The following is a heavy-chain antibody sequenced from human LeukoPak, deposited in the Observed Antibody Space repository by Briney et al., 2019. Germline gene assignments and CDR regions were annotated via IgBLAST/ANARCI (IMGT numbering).Heavy chain of an antibody. CDR1: GLTFKNYA. D-gene: IGHD3-22*01. Sequence: GGSLRLSCATAGLTFKNYAVNWVRQAPGKWLEWVSSISGDGTDIYYADSVMCPSTISRHNAKYSLYLQINRLRAEDTAIYYCARRGYSDSSGYDYWGQGNLVTVSS. J-gene: IGHJ4*02. CDR2: ISGDGTDI. V-gene: IGHV3-21*01. CDR3: ARRGYSDSSGYDY.